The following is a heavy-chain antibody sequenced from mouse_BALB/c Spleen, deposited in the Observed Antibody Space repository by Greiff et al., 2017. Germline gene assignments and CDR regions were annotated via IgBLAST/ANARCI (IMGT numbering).Heavy chain of an antibody. CDR2: ISYDGSN. Sequence: EVQRVESGPGLVKPSQSLSLTCSVTGYSITSGYYWNWIRQFPGNKLEWMGYISYDGSNNYNPSLKNRISITRDTSKNQFFLKLNSVTTEDTATYYCARDPYRYDGYWGQGTTLTVSS. CDR3: ARDPYRYDGY. D-gene: IGHD2-14*01. V-gene: IGHV3-6*02. CDR1: GYSITSGYY. J-gene: IGHJ2*01.